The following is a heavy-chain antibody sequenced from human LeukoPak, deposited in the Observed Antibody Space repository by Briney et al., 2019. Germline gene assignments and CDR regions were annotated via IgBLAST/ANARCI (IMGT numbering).Heavy chain of an antibody. V-gene: IGHV6-1*01. J-gene: IGHJ5*02. CDR1: GDSVSSNSVT. CDR2: TYYRSTWYN. Sequence: SQILSLTCAISGDSVSSNSVTWNWIRQSPSRGLEWLGRTYYRSTWYNDYAVSVRGRITVNPDTSKNQYSLHLNSVTPEDTAVYYCARRLTQYDCFDPWGQGTLVTVSS. CDR3: ARRLTQYDCFDP. D-gene: IGHD2-2*01.